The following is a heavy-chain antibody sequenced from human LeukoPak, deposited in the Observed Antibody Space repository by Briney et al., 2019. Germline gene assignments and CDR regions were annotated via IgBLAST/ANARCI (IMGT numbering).Heavy chain of an antibody. D-gene: IGHD6-19*01. J-gene: IGHJ5*02. V-gene: IGHV4-39*07. CDR1: GGSISSSSYY. Sequence: ASETLSLTCIVSGGSISSSSYYWGWIRQPPGKGLEWIGSIYYSGSTYNNPSLKSRVTISVDTSKNQFSLKLSSVTAADTAVYYCARPPYSSGLGGNWFDPWGQGTLVTVSS. CDR2: IYYSGST. CDR3: ARPPYSSGLGGNWFDP.